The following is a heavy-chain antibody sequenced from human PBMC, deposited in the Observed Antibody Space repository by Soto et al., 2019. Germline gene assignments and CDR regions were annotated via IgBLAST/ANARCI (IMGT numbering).Heavy chain of an antibody. V-gene: IGHV4-59*02. D-gene: IGHD3-10*02. CDR2: IYNNGRT. CDR1: GGSVYDFY. CDR3: ARGHGIYVRFDS. J-gene: IGHJ4*02. Sequence: QVHLQESGPGRVKPSETLSLTCSVSGGSVYDFYWNWLRQTPGKGLEWIGNIYNNGRTNYNPSLKNRVTISIDTSKNQFSLHLSSVTTAETAMYFCARGHGIYVRFDSWGQGTLVSVSS.